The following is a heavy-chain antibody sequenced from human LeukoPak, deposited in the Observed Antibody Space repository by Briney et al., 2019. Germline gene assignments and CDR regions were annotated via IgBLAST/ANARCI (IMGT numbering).Heavy chain of an antibody. J-gene: IGHJ6*03. D-gene: IGHD3-10*01. CDR1: GGTFSSYA. Sequence: SVKVSCKASGGTFSSYAISWVRQAPGQGLEWMGGIIPIFGTANYAQKFQGRVTITTDESTSTAYMELSSLRSEDTAVYYCARERYYYGSGSYSYYYYYMDVWGKGTTVTVSS. CDR2: IIPIFGTA. V-gene: IGHV1-69*05. CDR3: ARERYYYGSGSYSYYYYYMDV.